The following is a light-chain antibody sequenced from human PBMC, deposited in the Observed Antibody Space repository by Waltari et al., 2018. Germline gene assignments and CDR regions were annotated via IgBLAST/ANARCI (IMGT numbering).Light chain of an antibody. CDR1: QSVLYNSNDTNY. CDR3: QQYYSRRT. V-gene: IGKV4-1*01. Sequence: DIVMTQSPEFLAVSLGERATINCKSSQSVLYNSNDTNYLAWYQQKPGQPPKLLIYWASTRQSGVPDRFSGSWSGTDFTLTINSLQAEDVAVYYCQQYYSRRTFGRGTRVEIK. J-gene: IGKJ1*01. CDR2: WAS.